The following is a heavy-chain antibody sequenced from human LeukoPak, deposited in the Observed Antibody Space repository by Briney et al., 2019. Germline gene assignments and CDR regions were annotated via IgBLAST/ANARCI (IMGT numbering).Heavy chain of an antibody. CDR2: IKQDGSER. V-gene: IGHV3-7*01. Sequence: GGSLRLSCAPSGFTFSTCWMTWVRQAPGKGLNWVANIKQDGSERYYVDSVKGRFTISRDNAKSSLYLQMNSLRAEDTAVYYCAKSLVVVNDPPDYWGQGTLVTVSS. D-gene: IGHD2-21*01. J-gene: IGHJ4*02. CDR3: AKSLVVVNDPPDY. CDR1: GFTFSTCW.